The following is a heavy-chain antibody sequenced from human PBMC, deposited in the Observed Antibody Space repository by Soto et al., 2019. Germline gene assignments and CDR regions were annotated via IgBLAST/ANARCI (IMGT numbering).Heavy chain of an antibody. CDR1: GFRFSEVW. CDR2: IKSQVAGGAT. Sequence: QLVASGGGLVKPGESLTLSCEASGFRFSEVWLHWFRHAPGKWLEWVRRIKSQVAGGATDYAAPVRGRLTISIADSRKMLYFQMINLKTEDTAVYYCATNFKRAFEMWGHGTMVTVSS. J-gene: IGHJ3*02. CDR3: ATNFKRAFEM. V-gene: IGHV3-15*01.